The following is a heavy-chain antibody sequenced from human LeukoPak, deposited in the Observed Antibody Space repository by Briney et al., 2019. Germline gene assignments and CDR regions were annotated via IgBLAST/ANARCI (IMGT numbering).Heavy chain of an antibody. CDR3: ARVTSYFYYMDV. J-gene: IGHJ6*03. V-gene: IGHV3-64*01. D-gene: IGHD3-16*01. CDR2: ISTNGGTT. Sequence: GGSLRLSCAASGFTFSTYVMHWVRQAPGKGLEYVSGISTNGGTTYYANSVKGRFTISRDNSKNTLFLQMGSLRAEDMAVYYCARVTSYFYYMDVWGKGTTVTVSS. CDR1: GFTFSTYV.